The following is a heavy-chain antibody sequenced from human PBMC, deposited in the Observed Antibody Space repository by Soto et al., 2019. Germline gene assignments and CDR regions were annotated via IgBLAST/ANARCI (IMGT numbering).Heavy chain of an antibody. CDR3: ARSPSKPGIAVAGTKSDY. Sequence: PWGSLRLSCAASGFTVRSNYMSWVRQAPGKGLEWIGEINHSGSTNYNPSLKSRVTISVDTSKNQFSLKLSSVTAADTAVYYCARSPSKPGIAVAGTKSDYWGQGTLVTVSS. D-gene: IGHD6-19*01. J-gene: IGHJ4*02. CDR1: GFTVRSNY. V-gene: IGHV4-34*01. CDR2: INHSGST.